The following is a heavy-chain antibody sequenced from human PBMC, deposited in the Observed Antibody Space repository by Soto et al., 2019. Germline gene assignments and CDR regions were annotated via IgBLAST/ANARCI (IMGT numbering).Heavy chain of an antibody. D-gene: IGHD2-2*01. V-gene: IGHV1-46*01. CDR2: INPSGGST. Sequence: ASVKVSCKASGYTFTSYYMHWVRQVPGQGLEWMGIINPSGGSTSYAQKFQGRVTITADESTSTAYMELSSLRSEDTAVYYCAREGLVLVPTTVNSDYYYYAMDVWGQGTTVTVSS. CDR3: AREGLVLVPTTVNSDYYYYAMDV. J-gene: IGHJ6*02. CDR1: GYTFTSYY.